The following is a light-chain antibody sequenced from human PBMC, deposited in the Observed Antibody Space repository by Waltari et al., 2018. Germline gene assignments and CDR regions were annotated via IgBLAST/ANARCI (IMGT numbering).Light chain of an antibody. CDR3: LQYYSRPYT. CDR1: QSVLYSANSKNY. CDR2: WAS. J-gene: IGKJ2*01. V-gene: IGKV4-1*01. Sequence: DIVMTQSPDSLAGSLGERATINCLSSQSVLYSANSKNYLAWYQQKPGQTPKLLVYWASNRESGVPDRFSGSGSGTDFTLTISSLQAEDVAVYFCLQYYSRPYTFGQGTKLDIK.